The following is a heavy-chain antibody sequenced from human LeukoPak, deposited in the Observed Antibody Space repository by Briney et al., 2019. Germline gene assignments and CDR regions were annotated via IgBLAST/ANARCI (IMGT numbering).Heavy chain of an antibody. CDR1: GFTFSSYS. CDR3: ARDGRVGGYSYGLDY. J-gene: IGHJ4*02. D-gene: IGHD5-18*01. V-gene: IGHV3-21*01. Sequence: GGSLRLSCAASGFTFSSYSMTWVRQAPGKGLEWVSSISSSSSYIYYADSVKGRFTISRGNAKNSLYLQVNSLRAEDTAVYYCARDGRVGGYSYGLDYWGQGTLVTVSS. CDR2: ISSSSSYI.